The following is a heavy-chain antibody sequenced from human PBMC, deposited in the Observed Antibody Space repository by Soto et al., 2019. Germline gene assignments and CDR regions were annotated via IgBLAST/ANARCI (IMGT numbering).Heavy chain of an antibody. D-gene: IGHD2-21*01. J-gene: IGHJ6*02. V-gene: IGHV4-39*01. CDR1: GGSISSSSYY. CDR3: ARVRVSYYGMDV. Sequence: SETPSITCTVSGGSISSSSYYWGWIRQPPGKGLEWIGSIYYSGSTYYNPSLKSRVTISVDTSKNQFSLKLSSVTAADTAVYYCARVRVSYYGMDVWGQGTTVTVS. CDR2: IYYSGST.